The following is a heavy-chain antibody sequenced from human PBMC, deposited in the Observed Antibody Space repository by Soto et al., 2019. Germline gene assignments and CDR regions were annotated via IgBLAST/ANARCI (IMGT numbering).Heavy chain of an antibody. D-gene: IGHD3-22*01. CDR1: GYTFPSYG. V-gene: IGHV1-18*04. J-gene: IGHJ4*02. Sequence: ASVKVSCKASGYTFPSYGISWVRQAPGQGLEWMGWISTYNGNTNYAQKLQGRVTMTTDTSTSTAYMELRSLRSDDTAVYYCAGGPPGDYYDSSGYYRTFDYWGQGTLVTVSS. CDR2: ISTYNGNT. CDR3: AGGPPGDYYDSSGYYRTFDY.